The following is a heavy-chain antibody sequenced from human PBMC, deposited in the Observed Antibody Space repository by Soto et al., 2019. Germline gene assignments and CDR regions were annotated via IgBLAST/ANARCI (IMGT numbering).Heavy chain of an antibody. J-gene: IGHJ5*02. Sequence: PGGSLRLSCAASGFTFSSYWMHWVRQAPGKGLVWVSRINSDGSSTSYADSVKGRFTISRDNAKNTLYLQMNSLRAEDTAVYYCAREREQWPYNWFDPWGQGTLVTVSS. V-gene: IGHV3-74*01. D-gene: IGHD6-19*01. CDR3: AREREQWPYNWFDP. CDR2: INSDGSST. CDR1: GFTFSSYW.